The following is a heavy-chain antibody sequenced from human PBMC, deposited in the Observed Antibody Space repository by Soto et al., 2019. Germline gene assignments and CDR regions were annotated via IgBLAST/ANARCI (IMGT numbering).Heavy chain of an antibody. J-gene: IGHJ4*02. D-gene: IGHD2-8*01. CDR1: GYTFTCYD. V-gene: IGHV1-8*01. Sequence: SMKISCKASGYTFTCYDINWVLQATGQGLEWMGWMNPNSGNTGYAQKFQGRVTMTRNTSISTAYMELSSLRAEDTAVYYCARSGPYGDYDYWGQGTLVTVSS. CDR2: MNPNSGNT. CDR3: ARSGPYGDYDY.